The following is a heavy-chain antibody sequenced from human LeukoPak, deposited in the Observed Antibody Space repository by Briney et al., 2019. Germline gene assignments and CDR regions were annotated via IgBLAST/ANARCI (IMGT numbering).Heavy chain of an antibody. J-gene: IGHJ4*02. D-gene: IGHD6-6*01. CDR2: IWYDGSNK. CDR1: GFTFSSYG. Sequence: GGSLRLSCAASGFTFSSYGMHWVRQAPGKGLEWVAVIWYDGSNKYYADSVKGRFIISRDNSKNTLYLQMNSLRAEDTAVYYCARAFRVWQLGAELDYWGQGTLVTVSS. V-gene: IGHV3-33*01. CDR3: ARAFRVWQLGAELDY.